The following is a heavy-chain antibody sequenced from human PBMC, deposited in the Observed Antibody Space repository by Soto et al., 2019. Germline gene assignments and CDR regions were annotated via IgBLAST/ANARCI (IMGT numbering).Heavy chain of an antibody. V-gene: IGHV3-7*01. D-gene: IGHD4-17*01. CDR3: TRRDYGES. CDR1: GFTFTAYC. J-gene: IGHJ4*02. Sequence: XGSLRLSCAASGFTFTAYCMNWVRQAPGKGLEWVASIKQDGSEKYYVDSVKGRFTISRDNAKNSLYLQMSSLRAEDTAVYFCTRRDYGESWGQGTLVTVPS. CDR2: IKQDGSEK.